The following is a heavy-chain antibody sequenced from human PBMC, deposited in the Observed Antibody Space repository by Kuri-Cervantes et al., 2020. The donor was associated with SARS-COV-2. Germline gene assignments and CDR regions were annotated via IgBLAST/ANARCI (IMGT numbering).Heavy chain of an antibody. CDR2: ISPDGTST. CDR1: GFTFSHYW. D-gene: IGHD1-1*01. Sequence: GGSLRLSCAASGFTFSHYWMHWVRQIPGKGLVWVARISPDGTSTLFADSVRGRFTLSRDNAKNMLFLQMNSLRAEDTAVYYCVRDGDHWNFDYWGQGTLVTVSS. V-gene: IGHV3-74*03. J-gene: IGHJ4*02. CDR3: VRDGDHWNFDY.